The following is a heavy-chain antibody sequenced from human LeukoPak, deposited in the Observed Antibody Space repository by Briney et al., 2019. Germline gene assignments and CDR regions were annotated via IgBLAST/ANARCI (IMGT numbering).Heavy chain of an antibody. Sequence: SVKVSCKASGGTFSSYAISWVRQAPGQGLEWMGGIIPIFGTANYAQKFQGRVTITADKSTSTAYMELSSLGSEDTAVYYCARGHGITMVRGVQKGNWFDPWGQGTLVTVSS. CDR2: IIPIFGTA. V-gene: IGHV1-69*06. D-gene: IGHD3-10*01. CDR1: GGTFSSYA. CDR3: ARGHGITMVRGVQKGNWFDP. J-gene: IGHJ5*02.